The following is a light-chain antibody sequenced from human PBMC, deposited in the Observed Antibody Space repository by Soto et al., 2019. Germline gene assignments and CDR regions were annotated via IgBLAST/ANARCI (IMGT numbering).Light chain of an antibody. J-gene: IGKJ5*01. CDR3: QQRGDWPPIT. CDR2: NAS. CDR1: QSVSTF. Sequence: DIMITQSPATLSLYLGERAILSCRASQSVSTFLAWFQQKPGQPPRLLIYNASNRTTGIPARFSGSGSGTDFTLTISSLEPEDFAVYYCQQRGDWPPITFGQGTRLEIK. V-gene: IGKV3-11*01.